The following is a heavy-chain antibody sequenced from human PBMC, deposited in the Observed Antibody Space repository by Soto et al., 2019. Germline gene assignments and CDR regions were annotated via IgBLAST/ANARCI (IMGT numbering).Heavy chain of an antibody. CDR2: ISYDRSEK. CDR1: ESTFSSYG. CDR3: ARSALVLVYYYYGLDV. D-gene: IGHD5-18*01. V-gene: IGHV3-30*03. Sequence: PGGSLRLSCAVSESTFSSYGIHWVRQAPGKGLEWVAVISYDRSEKYYADSVKGRFSISRDNSKNTVDLQMNSLRPEDTAVYYCARSALVLVYYYYGLDVWGQGTAVTVS. J-gene: IGHJ6*02.